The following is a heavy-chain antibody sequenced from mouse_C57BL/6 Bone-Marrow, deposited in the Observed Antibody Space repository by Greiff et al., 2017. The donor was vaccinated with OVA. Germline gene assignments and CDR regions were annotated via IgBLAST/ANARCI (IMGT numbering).Heavy chain of an antibody. CDR2: ISSGSSTI. CDR3: AREPY. J-gene: IGHJ3*01. V-gene: IGHV5-17*01. Sequence: EVKLVESGGGLVKPGGSLKLSCAASGITFSDYGMHWVRQAPEKGLEWVAYISSGSSTIYYADTVKGRFTISRDNAKNTLVLQMTSLRSEDTAMYYCAREPYWGQGTLVTVSA. CDR1: GITFSDYG.